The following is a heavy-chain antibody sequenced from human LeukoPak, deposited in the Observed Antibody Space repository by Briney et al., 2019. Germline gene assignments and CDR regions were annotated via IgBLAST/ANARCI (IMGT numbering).Heavy chain of an antibody. D-gene: IGHD6-25*01. J-gene: IGHJ3*02. V-gene: IGHV4-61*08. CDR1: GGSISSVGYY. CDR2: IYYSGST. Sequence: SETLSLTCTVSGGSISSVGYYWHWIRQHPGKGLEWIGYIYYSGSTYSNPSLKSRVTISVDTSKNQFSLKLSSVTAADTAVYYCARRGEAFDIWGQGTMVTVSS. CDR3: ARRGEAFDI.